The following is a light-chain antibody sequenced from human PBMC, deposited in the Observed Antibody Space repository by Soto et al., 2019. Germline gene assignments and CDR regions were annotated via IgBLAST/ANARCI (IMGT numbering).Light chain of an antibody. V-gene: IGKV1-5*01. CDR3: QQYNSYWT. CDR1: QSISIW. Sequence: DIQMTQSPSTLSASVGDRVTITFRASQSISIWLAWYQQKPGKAPKLLIYDASSLETGVPSRFSGSGSGTEFILTISSLQPDDFATYYCQQYNSYWTFGQGTKVDIK. CDR2: DAS. J-gene: IGKJ1*01.